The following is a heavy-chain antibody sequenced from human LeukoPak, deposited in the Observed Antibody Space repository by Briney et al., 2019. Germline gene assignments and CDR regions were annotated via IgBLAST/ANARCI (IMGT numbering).Heavy chain of an antibody. J-gene: IGHJ4*02. D-gene: IGHD3-16*02. Sequence: GGSLRLSCAASGFTFSSYWMSWVRQAPGKGLEWVANINQDGSEKYYVASVKGQFTISRDNARNSLYLQMNSLRAEDTAVYYCARVVESQDYFDYWGQGTLVTVSS. CDR2: INQDGSEK. CDR3: ARVVESQDYFDY. CDR1: GFTFSSYW. V-gene: IGHV3-7*01.